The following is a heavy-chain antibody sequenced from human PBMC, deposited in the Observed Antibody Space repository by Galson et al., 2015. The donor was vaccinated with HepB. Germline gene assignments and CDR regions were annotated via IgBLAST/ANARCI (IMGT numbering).Heavy chain of an antibody. CDR2: ISSSSSTI. V-gene: IGHV3-48*02. CDR1: GFTFSSYS. D-gene: IGHD3-9*01. CDR3: ARDCDDILAPHWFDP. Sequence: SLRLSCAASGFTFSSYSMNWVRQAPGKGLEWVSYISSSSSTIYYADSVKGRFTISRDNAKNSLYLQMNSLRDEDTAVYYCARDCDDILAPHWFDPWGQGTLVTVSS. J-gene: IGHJ5*02.